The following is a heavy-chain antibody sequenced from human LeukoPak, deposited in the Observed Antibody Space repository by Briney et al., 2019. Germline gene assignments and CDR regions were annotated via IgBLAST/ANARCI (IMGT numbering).Heavy chain of an antibody. CDR1: GDSVSRNSGA. J-gene: IGHJ4*02. D-gene: IGHD1-20*01. Sequence: SQTLSLTCAISGDSVSRNSGAWNWIRQSPSRGLEWLGRTYYRSKWYNDYAVSVKSRITINPDTSKNQFSLQLNSVTPEDTAVYYCASLTGHEGSFDYWGQGTLVTVSS. CDR3: ASLTGHEGSFDY. V-gene: IGHV6-1*01. CDR2: TYYRSKWYN.